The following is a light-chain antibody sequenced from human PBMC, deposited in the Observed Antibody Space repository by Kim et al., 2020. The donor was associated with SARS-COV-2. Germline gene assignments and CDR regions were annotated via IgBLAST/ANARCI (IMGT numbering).Light chain of an antibody. Sequence: SSELTQDPAVSVALGQTVRITCQGDSLRTYYTSWYQQKPGQAPVLVMFGRNNRPSGIPDRFSGSSSGNTAALTIAGAHAEDEADYYCNSRDISGNHLYAFGTGTQLTVL. CDR2: GRN. CDR3: NSRDISGNHLYA. J-gene: IGLJ1*01. V-gene: IGLV3-19*01. CDR1: SLRTYY.